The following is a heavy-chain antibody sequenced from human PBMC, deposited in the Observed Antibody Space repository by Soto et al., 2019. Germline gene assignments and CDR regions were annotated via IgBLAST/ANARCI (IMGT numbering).Heavy chain of an antibody. Sequence: PGGSLRLSCAASGFTFYSYAKSWVRQAPGKGLEWVSTIGSVGGDTYYADSVKGRFTISRDDSKNTLLLQMNSLRAEDTAVYYCVKDRMAYNSVWDPFDIWGQGTMVTVSS. D-gene: IGHD1-20*01. J-gene: IGHJ3*02. CDR1: GFTFYSYA. CDR3: VKDRMAYNSVWDPFDI. V-gene: IGHV3-23*01. CDR2: IGSVGGDT.